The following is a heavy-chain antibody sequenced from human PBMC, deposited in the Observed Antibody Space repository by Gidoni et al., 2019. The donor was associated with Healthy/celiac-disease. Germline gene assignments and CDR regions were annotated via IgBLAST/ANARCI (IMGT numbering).Heavy chain of an antibody. CDR2: IYWDDDK. CDR3: AHSVVDPPQKVWWFDP. J-gene: IGHJ5*02. V-gene: IGHV2-5*02. Sequence: QITLKESGPTLVKPTQPLTLTCTFSGFSLSTSGVGVGWIRQPPGKALEWLALIYWDDDKRYSPSLKSRLTITKDTSKNQVVLTMTNMDPVDTATYYCAHSVVDPPQKVWWFDPWGQGTLVTVSS. D-gene: IGHD2-21*01. CDR1: GFSLSTSGVG.